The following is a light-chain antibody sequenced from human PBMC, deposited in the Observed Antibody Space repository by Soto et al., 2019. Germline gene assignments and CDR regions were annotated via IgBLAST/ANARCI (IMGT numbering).Light chain of an antibody. CDR2: KAS. Sequence: DIQMTQSPSTLSASVGDRVIITCRASQSISAWLAWYQQKPGKAPKLLIYKASSLESGVPSRFSGSGFCTEFTLTISGLQPYDFATYYCQQYNSNPLTFGGGTKVEIK. CDR3: QQYNSNPLT. V-gene: IGKV1-5*03. CDR1: QSISAW. J-gene: IGKJ4*01.